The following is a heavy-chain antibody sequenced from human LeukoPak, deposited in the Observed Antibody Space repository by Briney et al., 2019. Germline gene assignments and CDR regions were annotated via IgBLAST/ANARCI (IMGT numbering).Heavy chain of an antibody. J-gene: IGHJ5*02. D-gene: IGHD3-16*02. CDR1: GFTFSSYS. V-gene: IGHV3-48*04. CDR2: ISYNGRSI. CDR3: AKDHYDYVWGTYRPTNWLDP. Sequence: PGGSLRLSCAASGFTFSSYSMNWVRQAPGKGLEWLSYISYNGRSIYYADSVKGRFTISRDNAKNSLYLQMNSLRAEDTAVYYCAKDHYDYVWGTYRPTNWLDPWGQGTLVTVSS.